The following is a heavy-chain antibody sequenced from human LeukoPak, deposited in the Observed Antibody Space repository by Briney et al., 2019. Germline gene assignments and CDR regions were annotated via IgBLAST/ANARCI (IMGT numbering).Heavy chain of an antibody. D-gene: IGHD3-10*01. CDR3: ARDSPVRGVIRNNWFDP. J-gene: IGHJ5*02. CDR2: IYYSGST. CDR1: GGSIRSYY. V-gene: IGHV4-59*12. Sequence: KASETLSLTCTVSGGSIRSYYWSWIRQPPGKGLEWIGYIYYSGSTYYNPSLKSRVTISVDTSKNQFSLKLSSVTAADTAVYYCARDSPVRGVIRNNWFDPWGQGTLVTVSS.